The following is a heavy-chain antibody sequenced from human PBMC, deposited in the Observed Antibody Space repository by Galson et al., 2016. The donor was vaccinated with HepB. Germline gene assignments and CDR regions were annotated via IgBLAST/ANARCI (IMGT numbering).Heavy chain of an antibody. V-gene: IGHV3-30*04. CDR2: VSYDGRRK. D-gene: IGHD3-10*01. J-gene: IGHJ4*02. CDR1: GFSFSNYA. CDR3: ARSRGSYGSGSYWAVLDY. Sequence: SLRLSCAASGFSFSNYALHWVRQAPGKGLEWVAVVSYDGRRKYYAGSVRGRFTISRDNSKNTLYLQMNSLRAEDTAVYYCARSRGSYGSGSYWAVLDYWGQGPLVTVSS.